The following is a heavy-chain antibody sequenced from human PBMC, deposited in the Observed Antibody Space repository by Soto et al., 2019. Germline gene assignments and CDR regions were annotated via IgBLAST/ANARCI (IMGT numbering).Heavy chain of an antibody. J-gene: IGHJ3*01. CDR3: VKEKSVMYSGYDAFDV. CDR2: IKSGGNTK. Sequence: GGSLRLSCAASGFAFNSYEMDWVRQAPGKGLEWVANIKSGGNTKFYVDSVKGRFTISRDDAKNSLYLDMNSPGAEDTAVYYCVKEKSVMYSGYDAFDVWGQGTMVTV. CDR1: GFAFNSYE. V-gene: IGHV3-48*03. D-gene: IGHD5-12*01.